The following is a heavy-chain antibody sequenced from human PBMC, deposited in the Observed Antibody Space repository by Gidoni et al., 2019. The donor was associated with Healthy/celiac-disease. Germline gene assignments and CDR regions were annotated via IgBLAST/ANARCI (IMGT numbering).Heavy chain of an antibody. V-gene: IGHV1-3*01. CDR3: ARTYYDFSFDP. Sequence: QVQLVQSGAEVKKPGASVKVSCKASGYTCTSYAMHWVRQAPGQRLEWMGWINAGNGNTKYSQKFQGRVTITRDTSASTAYMELSSLRSEDTAVYYCARTYYDFSFDPWGQGTLVTVSS. J-gene: IGHJ5*02. CDR2: INAGNGNT. CDR1: GYTCTSYA. D-gene: IGHD3-3*01.